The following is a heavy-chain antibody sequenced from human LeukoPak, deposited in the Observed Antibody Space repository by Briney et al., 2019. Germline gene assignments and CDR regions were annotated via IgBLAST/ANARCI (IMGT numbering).Heavy chain of an antibody. CDR1: GYSISGGFY. V-gene: IGHV4-38-2*02. CDR3: VRDGGSGYATYYYMDV. Sequence: PSETLSLTCSVSGYSISGGFYWGWIRQPPGKGLEGIGNIHHSGTTYYNPSLKSRVTISVDTSKNQLSLKLRSVSAADTAIYYCVRDGGSGYATYYYMDVWGKGTTVTVSS. J-gene: IGHJ6*03. CDR2: IHHSGTT. D-gene: IGHD5-12*01.